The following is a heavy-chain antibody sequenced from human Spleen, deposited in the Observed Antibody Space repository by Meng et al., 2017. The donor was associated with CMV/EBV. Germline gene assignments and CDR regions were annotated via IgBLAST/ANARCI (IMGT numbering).Heavy chain of an antibody. CDR3: ARLSFLDSPGLDY. J-gene: IGHJ4*02. D-gene: IGHD3-16*02. CDR1: GYAFTNYY. Sequence: SGYAFTNYYVHWVRQAPGRGLEWMGWINTNSGATDSLQKFQGRFTMTSDSSITTAYMELSSLRSDDTAVYYCARLSFLDSPGLDYWGQGTLVTVSS. CDR2: INTNSGAT. V-gene: IGHV1-2*02.